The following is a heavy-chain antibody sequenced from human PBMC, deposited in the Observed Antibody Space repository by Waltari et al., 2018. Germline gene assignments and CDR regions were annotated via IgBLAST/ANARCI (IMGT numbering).Heavy chain of an antibody. D-gene: IGHD1-1*01. J-gene: IGHJ5*02. V-gene: IGHV1-3*04. CDR1: GYTFTSYA. CDR2: IKTGNANT. CDR3: VREAVGPANFRTPTGWFDP. Sequence: QVQLVQSGAEVKKPGASVKISCKDSGYTFTSYAINWVRQAPGQRLEWMGWIKTGNANTKYSQRFQGRITIARDPSASTAYMELRSLRSEDTAVYFCVREAVGPANFRTPTGWFDPWGQGTLVTVSS.